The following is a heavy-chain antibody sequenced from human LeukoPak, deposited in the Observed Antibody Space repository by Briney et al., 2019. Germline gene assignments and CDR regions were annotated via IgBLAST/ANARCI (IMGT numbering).Heavy chain of an antibody. V-gene: IGHV3-7*01. Sequence: PGGSLRLSCAASGFTFSSYWMSWVRQAPGKGLEWVANIKQEGSEKYYVDSVKGRFTISRDNAKNSLYLQMNSLRAEDTAVYYCARDGYWFGPREVYYYYYGMDVWGQGTTVTVSS. CDR2: IKQEGSEK. D-gene: IGHD3-10*01. CDR1: GFTFSSYW. CDR3: ARDGYWFGPREVYYYYYGMDV. J-gene: IGHJ6*02.